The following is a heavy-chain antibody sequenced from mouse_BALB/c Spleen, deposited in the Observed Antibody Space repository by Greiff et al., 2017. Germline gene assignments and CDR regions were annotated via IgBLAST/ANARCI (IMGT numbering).Heavy chain of an antibody. J-gene: IGHJ4*01. CDR2: ISDGGSYT. Sequence: EVQLVESGGGLVKPGGSLKLSCAASGFTFSDYYMYWVRQTPEKRLEWVATISDGGSYTYYPDSVKGRFTISRDNAKNNLYLQMSSLKSEDTAMYYCARGYDAMDYWGQGTSVTVSS. CDR3: ARGYDAMDY. V-gene: IGHV5-4*02. CDR1: GFTFSDYY.